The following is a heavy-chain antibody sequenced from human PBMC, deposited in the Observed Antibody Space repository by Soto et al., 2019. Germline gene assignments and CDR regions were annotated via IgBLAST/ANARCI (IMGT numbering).Heavy chain of an antibody. Sequence: QVTLKESGPVLVKPTETLTLTCTVYGFSLSNARMGVSWIRQPPGKALEWLAHIFSNDEKSYSTYLKSRLTISKDTSKSQVVLTMTNRDPVDTATYYCARIGNWNDDGAFDIWGQGTMVTVSS. CDR2: IFSNDEK. V-gene: IGHV2-26*01. CDR1: GFSLSNARMG. D-gene: IGHD1-20*01. CDR3: ARIGNWNDDGAFDI. J-gene: IGHJ3*02.